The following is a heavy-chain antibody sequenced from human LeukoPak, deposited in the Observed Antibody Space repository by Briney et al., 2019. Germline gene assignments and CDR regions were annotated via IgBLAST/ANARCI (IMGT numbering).Heavy chain of an antibody. V-gene: IGHV4-61*02. CDR2: IFASGST. CDR1: GGSISSGSYY. CDR3: ARVQDFGSWYPGYYMDV. Sequence: SETLSPTCTVSGGSISSGSYYWSWIRQPAGKGLEWIGRIFASGSTNYNPSLKSRVTISVDTSKNQFSLKLSSVTAADTAVYYCARVQDFGSWYPGYYMDVWGKGTTVTVSS. J-gene: IGHJ6*03. D-gene: IGHD6-13*01.